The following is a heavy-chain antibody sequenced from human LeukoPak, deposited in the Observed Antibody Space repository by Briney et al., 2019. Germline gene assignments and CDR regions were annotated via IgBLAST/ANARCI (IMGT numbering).Heavy chain of an antibody. Sequence: SGGSLRLSCAASGFRFSSQWMSWVRQAPGKGLEWVAIVNQGGTGKYYVDSVKGRFTISRDNAENSLYLQMNSLRAVDTAVYYCARTTKEFDILTGYYFDYWGQGTLVTVSS. CDR3: ARTTKEFDILTGYYFDY. CDR2: VNQGGTGK. CDR1: GFRFSSQW. D-gene: IGHD3-9*01. V-gene: IGHV3-7*03. J-gene: IGHJ4*02.